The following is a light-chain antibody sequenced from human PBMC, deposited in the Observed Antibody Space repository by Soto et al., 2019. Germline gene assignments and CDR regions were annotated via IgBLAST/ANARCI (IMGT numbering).Light chain of an antibody. J-gene: IGKJ2*01. V-gene: IGKV2-28*01. CDR1: GDLQRSHGYSY. CDR2: LGS. Sequence: DIVMTQSPLSLPVIPGEPASISCRSSGDLQRSHGYSYLDWYLQKPGQSPQLLIYLGSNRASGVPDRFGGSGSGTDFTLKISRVEAEDVGVYYCMQVLQTPYTFGQGTRLEIK. CDR3: MQVLQTPYT.